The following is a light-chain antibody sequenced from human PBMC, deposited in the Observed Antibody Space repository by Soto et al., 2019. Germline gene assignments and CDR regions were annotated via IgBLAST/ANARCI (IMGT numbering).Light chain of an antibody. CDR2: DVS. V-gene: IGLV2-14*01. CDR1: SSDVGGYNY. J-gene: IGLJ1*01. CDR3: SSYTSSSTLYV. Sequence: QSALTQPASVSGSPGQSITISCTGTSSDVGGYNYVSWYQQHPGKAPKLMFYDVSNRPSGVSNRFSGSKSGNTASLTISGLQAEDESDYYCSSYTSSSTLYVFGTGIKLTVL.